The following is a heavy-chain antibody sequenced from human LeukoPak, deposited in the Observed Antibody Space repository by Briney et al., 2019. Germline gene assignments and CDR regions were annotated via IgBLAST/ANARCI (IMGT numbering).Heavy chain of an antibody. CDR3: ARGSYSGYDH. V-gene: IGHV3-30-3*01. CDR1: GFTFSSYA. Sequence: GGSLRLSCAASGFTFSSYAMHWIRQAPGKGLEWVAVISYDGSNKYYADSVKGRFTISRDNSKNTLYLQMNSLRAEDTAVYYCARGSYSGYDHWGQGILVTVSS. J-gene: IGHJ5*02. D-gene: IGHD5-12*01. CDR2: ISYDGSNK.